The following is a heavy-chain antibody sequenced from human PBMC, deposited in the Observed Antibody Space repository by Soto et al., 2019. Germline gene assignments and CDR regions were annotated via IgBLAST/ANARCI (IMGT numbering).Heavy chain of an antibody. CDR1: GFSLTTSGVG. J-gene: IGHJ4*01. V-gene: IGHV2-5*02. CDR3: AHHPYYGLGSYSFDY. D-gene: IGHD3-10*01. CDR2: IYWDDDK. Sequence: QITLKGSGPTLVRPTQTLTLTCTFSGFSLTTSGVGVGWIRQPPGKALEWLAVIYWDDDKRYSSSLKSRLTITKDTSKNQVVLTMTNMDPVDTATYYCAHHPYYGLGSYSFDYWGHGTLVTVSS.